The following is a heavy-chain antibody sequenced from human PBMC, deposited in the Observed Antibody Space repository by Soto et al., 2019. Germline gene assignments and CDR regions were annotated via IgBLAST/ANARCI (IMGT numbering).Heavy chain of an antibody. CDR2: IHHGGST. D-gene: IGHD3-22*01. J-gene: IGHJ5*02. Sequence: PSETLSLTCAVSGYSISSGYYWGWLRQPPGEGLSWIGSIHHGGSTYYYPSLNSRVTLSLDMTNNHVSLILNSVTAADTAVYYCARVGPWVPYYYDSSPYTFESCFGPWGQGTLVTVSS. V-gene: IGHV4-38-2*01. CDR1: GYSISSGYY. CDR3: ARVGPWVPYYYDSSPYTFESCFGP.